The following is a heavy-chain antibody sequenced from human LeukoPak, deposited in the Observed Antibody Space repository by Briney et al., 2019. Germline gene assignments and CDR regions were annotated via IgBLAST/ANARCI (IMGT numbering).Heavy chain of an antibody. CDR1: GYTFTTYW. J-gene: IGHJ4*02. D-gene: IGHD4-23*01. V-gene: IGHV5-51*01. CDR2: IYPGDSDT. CDR3: ARHYGGNWDY. Sequence: GESLKISCKGSGYTFTTYWISWVRQMPGKGLEWMGIIYPGDSDTRYSPSFQGRVTISADKSITTAYLQWSSLKASDTAMYYCARHYGGNWDYWGQGTLVSVSS.